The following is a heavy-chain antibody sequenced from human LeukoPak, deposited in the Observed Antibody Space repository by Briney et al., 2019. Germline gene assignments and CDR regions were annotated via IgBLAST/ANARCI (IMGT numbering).Heavy chain of an antibody. CDR2: INPSGGST. V-gene: IGHV1-46*01. D-gene: IGHD4-23*01. CDR3: ASLYDYGGNSDAFDI. J-gene: IGHJ3*02. Sequence: ASVKVSCKASGYTFTSYYMHWVRQAPGQGLEWMGMINPSGGSTSYAQKFQGRVTMTRDTSTSTVYMELSSLRSEDTAVYYCASLYDYGGNSDAFDIWGQGTMVTVSS. CDR1: GYTFTSYY.